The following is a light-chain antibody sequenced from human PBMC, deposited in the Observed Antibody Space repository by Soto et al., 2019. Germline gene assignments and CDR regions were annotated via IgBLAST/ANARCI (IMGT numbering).Light chain of an antibody. Sequence: QAVVTQPPSASGTPGQRVTISCSGSSSNIGSNYVYWYQQLPGTAPKLLIYRNNQRPSGVPDRFSGSKSGTSASLAISGLRSEDGADYYCAAWDDSLSGRVVFGGGTQLTVL. J-gene: IGLJ2*01. CDR3: AAWDDSLSGRVV. V-gene: IGLV1-47*01. CDR2: RNN. CDR1: SSNIGSNY.